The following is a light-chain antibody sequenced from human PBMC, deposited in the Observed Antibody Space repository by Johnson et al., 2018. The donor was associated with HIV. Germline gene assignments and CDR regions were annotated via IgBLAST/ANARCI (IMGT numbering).Light chain of an antibody. CDR2: EST. CDR3: GTWDSRLNVYL. V-gene: IGLV1-51*02. Sequence: QSVLTQPPSVSAAPGQKVTISCSGSNSNIGNNYVSWYQQLPGTAPKLLIYESTNRPSGIPDRFSGSKSGTSATLGISGLQTGDEADYYCGTWDSRLNVYLFGPGNNVTVL. CDR1: NSNIGNNY. J-gene: IGLJ1*01.